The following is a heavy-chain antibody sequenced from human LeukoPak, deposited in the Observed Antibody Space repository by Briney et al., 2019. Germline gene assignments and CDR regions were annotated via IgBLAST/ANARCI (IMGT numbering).Heavy chain of an antibody. Sequence: GASVKVSCKASGGTFSSYAISWVRQAPGQGLEWMGRIIPILGIANYAQKFQGRVTITADKSTGAAYMELSSLRSEDTAVYYCARVRGDSGWYGYFDLWGRGTLVTVSS. V-gene: IGHV1-69*04. CDR3: ARVRGDSGWYGYFDL. D-gene: IGHD6-19*01. CDR1: GGTFSSYA. CDR2: IIPILGIA. J-gene: IGHJ2*01.